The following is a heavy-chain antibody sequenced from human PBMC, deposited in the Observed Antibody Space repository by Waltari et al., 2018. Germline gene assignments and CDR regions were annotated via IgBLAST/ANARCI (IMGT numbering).Heavy chain of an antibody. J-gene: IGHJ5*02. CDR2: IKMDNDNI. CDR3: ASNIGSIVAALEA. CDR1: GYTSTNYG. V-gene: IGHV1-3*04. D-gene: IGHD2-15*01. Sequence: VLVVQSGSEIKKSGASVKLSCQASGYTSTNYGLHWLRQAPGQGLEWLGWIKMDNDNIRYSQEFQGILTLTKDTSTREVFMELGSLNFEDTALYYCASNIGSIVAALEAWGQGALVTVSS.